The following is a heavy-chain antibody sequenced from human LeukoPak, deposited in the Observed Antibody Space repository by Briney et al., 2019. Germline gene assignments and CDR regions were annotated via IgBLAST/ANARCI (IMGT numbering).Heavy chain of an antibody. CDR1: GFTFSNYW. CDR3: ARGWWYCSGGNCYVFDY. Sequence: GGSLRLSCAASGFTFSNYWMHWVRQAPGKGLVWVSRINSDGSSTSYADSVKGRFTISRDNAKNTLYLQMNSLRAEDTAVYYCARGWWYCSGGNCYVFDYWGQGTLVTVSS. J-gene: IGHJ4*02. CDR2: INSDGSST. V-gene: IGHV3-74*01. D-gene: IGHD2-15*01.